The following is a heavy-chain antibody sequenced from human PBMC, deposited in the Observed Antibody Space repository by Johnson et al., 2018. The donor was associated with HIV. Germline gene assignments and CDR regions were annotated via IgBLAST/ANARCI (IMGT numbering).Heavy chain of an antibody. CDR2: IKQDGSEK. J-gene: IGHJ3*02. CDR3: AKAEVATSAFDI. CDR1: GFTFSSYW. D-gene: IGHD2-15*01. V-gene: IGHV3-7*01. Sequence: VQLVESGGGVVQPGRSLRLSCAASGFTFSSYWMSWVRQAPGNGLEWVANIKQDGSEKYYVDSVKGRFTIDRDNAKNSLYLQMNSMRAEDTAVYYCAKAEVATSAFDIWGQGTMVTGSS.